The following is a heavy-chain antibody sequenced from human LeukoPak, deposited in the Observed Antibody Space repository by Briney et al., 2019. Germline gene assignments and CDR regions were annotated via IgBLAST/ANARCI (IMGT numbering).Heavy chain of an antibody. Sequence: PSETLSLTCSVSGDSITSYYWSWIRQAPGKGLEWIGYIYNTGSTNYNPSLKSRVTISIDTSKNQFSLRLSSVTAADAAVYYCARHWSGGTVLGPFDYWGQGTLVTVSS. J-gene: IGHJ4*02. CDR3: ARHWSGGTVLGPFDY. D-gene: IGHD2-15*01. CDR1: GDSITSYY. CDR2: IYNTGST. V-gene: IGHV4-59*08.